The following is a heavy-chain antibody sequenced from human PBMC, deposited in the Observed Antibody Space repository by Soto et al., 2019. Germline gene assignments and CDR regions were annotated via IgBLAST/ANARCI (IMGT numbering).Heavy chain of an antibody. V-gene: IGHV3-30*18. D-gene: IGHD5-18*01. CDR2: ISYDGSNK. J-gene: IGHJ4*02. Sequence: LRLSCAASGFTFSSYGMHWVRQAPGKGLEWVAVISYDGSNKYYADSVKGRFTISRDNSKNTLYLQMNSLRAEDTAVYYCAKAAAMVTVYFDYWGQGTLVTVSS. CDR3: AKAAAMVTVYFDY. CDR1: GFTFSSYG.